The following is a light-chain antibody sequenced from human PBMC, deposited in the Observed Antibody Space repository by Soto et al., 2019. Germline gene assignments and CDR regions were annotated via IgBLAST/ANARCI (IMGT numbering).Light chain of an antibody. CDR1: QSISSW. J-gene: IGKJ1*01. Sequence: DIQMTQSPSTLSASVGDRVTITCRANQSISSWLAWYQRRPGKAPRLLISKASSLESGVPSRFSGGGFGTEFTITISSLQPDDFATYYCQQYYSRVTFGQGTTVEIK. V-gene: IGKV1-5*03. CDR2: KAS. CDR3: QQYYSRVT.